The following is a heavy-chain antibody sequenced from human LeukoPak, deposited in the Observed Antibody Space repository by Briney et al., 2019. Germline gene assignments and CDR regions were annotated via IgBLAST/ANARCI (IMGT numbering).Heavy chain of an antibody. CDR3: ARGNKDYGDYARGLSDY. J-gene: IGHJ4*02. D-gene: IGHD4-17*01. CDR1: GYTFTSFD. V-gene: IGHV1-8*01. CDR2: MNPNSGNT. Sequence: ASVKVSCKASGYTFTSFDINWVRQATGQGLEWMGWMNPNSGNTGPAQKFQGRITMTRNTSITTAYMELSSLRSEDTAVYYCARGNKDYGDYARGLSDYWGQGTLVTVSS.